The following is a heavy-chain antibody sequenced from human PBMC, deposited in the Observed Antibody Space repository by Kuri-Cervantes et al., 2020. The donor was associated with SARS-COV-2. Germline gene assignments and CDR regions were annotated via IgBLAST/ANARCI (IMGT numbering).Heavy chain of an antibody. Sequence: ESLKISCSVSGGSISSGYYWGWIRQPPGKGLEWIGSIYHSGSTHYNPSLKNRVAISVDTSNNYFSLKLRSVTVADTAVYYCARQTGGWGCLFYYFYIDAWGNGTTVTVSS. J-gene: IGHJ6*03. CDR2: IYHSGST. V-gene: IGHV4-39*01. D-gene: IGHD6-19*01. CDR3: ARQTGGWGCLFYYFYIDA. CDR1: GGSISSGYY.